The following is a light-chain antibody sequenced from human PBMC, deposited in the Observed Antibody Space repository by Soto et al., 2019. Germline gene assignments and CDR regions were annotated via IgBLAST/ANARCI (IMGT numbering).Light chain of an antibody. J-gene: IGKJ4*01. CDR1: QSLLNSANDKIH. CDR2: RAS. CDR3: QQYFSAHLT. V-gene: IGKV4-1*01. Sequence: DIVMTQSPASLAVSLGERATINCKSSQSLLNSANDKIHLAWYQQKPGQHPKLLIWRASTRDSGVPDRFSGSGSGTDFTLTINSLQAEDVATYYCQQYFSAHLTFGGGTKVEI.